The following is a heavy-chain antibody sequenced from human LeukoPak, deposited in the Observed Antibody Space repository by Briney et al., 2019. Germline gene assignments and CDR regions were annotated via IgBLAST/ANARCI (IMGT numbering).Heavy chain of an antibody. D-gene: IGHD2-15*01. CDR1: GGTFSSYA. Sequence: GASVKVSCKASGGTFSSYAISWVRQAPGQGLEWMGGIIPIFGTANYAQKFQGRVTITTDESTSTAYMELSSLRSEDTAVYYCARGECSGGSCYSNYYYYMDVWGKGTTVTVSS. CDR2: IIPIFGTA. V-gene: IGHV1-69*05. J-gene: IGHJ6*03. CDR3: ARGECSGGSCYSNYYYYMDV.